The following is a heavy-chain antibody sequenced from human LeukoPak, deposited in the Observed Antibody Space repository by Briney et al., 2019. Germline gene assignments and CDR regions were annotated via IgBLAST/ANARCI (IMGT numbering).Heavy chain of an antibody. CDR1: GGSISSGDYY. CDR3: ARGAGRGYCSGGSCYPGENDY. CDR2: IYYSGST. D-gene: IGHD2-15*01. Sequence: SQTLSLTCTVSGGSISSGDYYWSWIRQPPGKGLEWIGYIYYSGSTYYNPSLKSRVTISVDTSKNQFSLKLSSVTAADTAVYYCARGAGRGYCSGGSCYPGENDYWGQGTQVTVSS. V-gene: IGHV4-30-4*08. J-gene: IGHJ4*02.